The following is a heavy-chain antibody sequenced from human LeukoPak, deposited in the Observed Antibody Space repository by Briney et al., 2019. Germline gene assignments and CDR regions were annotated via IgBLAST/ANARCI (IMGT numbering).Heavy chain of an antibody. CDR1: GGSISSGSYY. Sequence: SQTLSLTCTVSGGSISSGSYYWSWIRQPAGKGLEWIGRIYTSGSTNYNPSLKSRVTISVDTSKNQFSLKLSSVTAADTAVYYCARAHYGMDVWGQGTTVTVSS. J-gene: IGHJ6*02. V-gene: IGHV4-61*02. CDR2: IYTSGST. CDR3: ARAHYGMDV.